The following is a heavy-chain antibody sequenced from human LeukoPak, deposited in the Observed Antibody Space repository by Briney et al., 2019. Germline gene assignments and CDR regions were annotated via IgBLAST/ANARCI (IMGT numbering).Heavy chain of an antibody. CDR3: ARHVSEGADEAFGDFDY. D-gene: IGHD3-16*01. Sequence: TPSETLSLTCTVSGGSISSGFYYWSWIRQPPGKGLEWIGSIYFSGSTYYNPSLKSRLTISVDTSKNQFSLKLSSVTAADTAVYYCARHVSEGADEAFGDFDYWGQGTLVTVSS. CDR1: GGSISSGFYY. V-gene: IGHV4-30-4*08. CDR2: IYFSGST. J-gene: IGHJ4*02.